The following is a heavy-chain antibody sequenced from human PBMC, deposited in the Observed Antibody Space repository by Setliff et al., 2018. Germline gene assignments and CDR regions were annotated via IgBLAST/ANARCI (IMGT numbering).Heavy chain of an antibody. D-gene: IGHD1-1*01. J-gene: IGHJ4*02. CDR1: GFTFSSYW. CDR3: TTLTDKGTSLGY. CDR2: INSDGSST. Sequence: GGSLRLSCAASGFTFSSYWMHWVRQAPGKGLVWVSRINSDGSSTSYADSVKGRFTISRDNAKNTLYLQMKSLESDDTAVYYCTTLTDKGTSLGYWGQGTLVTVSS. V-gene: IGHV3-74*01.